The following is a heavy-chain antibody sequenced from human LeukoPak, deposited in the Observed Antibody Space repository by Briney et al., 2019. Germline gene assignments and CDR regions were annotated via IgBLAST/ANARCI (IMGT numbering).Heavy chain of an antibody. CDR3: ARAPIFGVVHYFDY. Sequence: SETLSLTCTVSGGSISSSSYYWSWIRQPPGKGLEWIGSIYYSGSTYYNPSLKSRVTISVDTSKNQFSLKLSSVTAADTAVYYCARAPIFGVVHYFDYWGQGTLVTVSS. CDR2: IYYSGST. CDR1: GGSISSSSYY. D-gene: IGHD3-3*01. J-gene: IGHJ4*02. V-gene: IGHV4-39*01.